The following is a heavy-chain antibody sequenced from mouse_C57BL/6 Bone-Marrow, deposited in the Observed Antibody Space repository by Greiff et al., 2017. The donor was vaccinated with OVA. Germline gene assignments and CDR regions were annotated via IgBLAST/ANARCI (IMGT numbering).Heavy chain of an antibody. CDR1: GYTFTSYW. J-gene: IGHJ1*03. V-gene: IGHV1-52*01. CDR3: AREGYGSSPYWYFDV. Sequence: VKLQQPGAELVRPGSSVKLSCKASGYTFTSYWMHWVKQRPIQGLEWIGNIDPSDSETHYNQKFKDKATLTVDKSSSTAYMQLSSLTSEDSAVYYCAREGYGSSPYWYFDVWGTGTTVTVSS. CDR2: IDPSDSET. D-gene: IGHD1-1*01.